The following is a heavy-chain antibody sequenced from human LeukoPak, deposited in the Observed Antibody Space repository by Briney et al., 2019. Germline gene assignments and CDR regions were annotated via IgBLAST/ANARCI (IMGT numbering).Heavy chain of an antibody. J-gene: IGHJ4*02. V-gene: IGHV1-18*04. CDR2: VSAYNGDT. CDR3: ARDCSTSCCPPFNY. D-gene: IGHD2-2*01. Sequence: GASVKVSCKASGYTFTSYGISWVRQAPGQGLDWMKWVSAYNGDTNYAQRFQGRVTMTTDASTSTAYMELRSLRSDDTAVYYCARDCSTSCCPPFNYWGQGTLVTVSS. CDR1: GYTFTSYG.